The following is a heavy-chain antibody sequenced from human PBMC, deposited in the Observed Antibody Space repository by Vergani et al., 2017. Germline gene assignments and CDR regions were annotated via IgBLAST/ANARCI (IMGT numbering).Heavy chain of an antibody. Sequence: QLQLQESGPGLVKPSETLSLTCTVSGGSISSSSYYWGWIRQPPGKGLEWIGSIYYSGSTYYNPSLKSRVTISVDPSKNQFSLKLSSVTAADTAVYYCARHPRPDIVVVPAAIVGAFDIWGQGTMVTVSS. CDR2: IYYSGST. CDR1: GGSISSSSYY. V-gene: IGHV4-39*01. CDR3: ARHPRPDIVVVPAAIVGAFDI. J-gene: IGHJ3*02. D-gene: IGHD2-2*01.